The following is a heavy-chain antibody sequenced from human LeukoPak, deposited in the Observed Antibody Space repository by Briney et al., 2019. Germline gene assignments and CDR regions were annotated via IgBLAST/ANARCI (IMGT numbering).Heavy chain of an antibody. CDR3: ARVSDISVAAYFDY. CDR2: INWNGGST. CDR1: GFTFRDYY. Sequence: PGGSLRLSCAASGFTFRDYYMAWIRQAPGKGLEWVSTINWNGGSTGYADSVKGRFTISRDNAKNSLYLQMNSLRAEDTALYYCARVSDISVAAYFDYWGQGTLVTVSS. J-gene: IGHJ4*02. D-gene: IGHD6-19*01. V-gene: IGHV3-20*04.